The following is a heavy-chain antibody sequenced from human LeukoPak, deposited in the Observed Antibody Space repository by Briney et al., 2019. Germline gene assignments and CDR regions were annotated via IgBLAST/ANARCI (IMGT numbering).Heavy chain of an antibody. Sequence: SVKASCKASGGTFSSYTISWVRQAPGQGLEWMGRIIPILGIANYAQKFQGRVTITADKSTSTAYMELSSLRSEDTAVYYCASSIYYDFWSGYSNWFDPWGQGTLVTVSS. CDR2: IIPILGIA. V-gene: IGHV1-69*02. CDR3: ASSIYYDFWSGYSNWFDP. D-gene: IGHD3-3*01. CDR1: GGTFSSYT. J-gene: IGHJ5*02.